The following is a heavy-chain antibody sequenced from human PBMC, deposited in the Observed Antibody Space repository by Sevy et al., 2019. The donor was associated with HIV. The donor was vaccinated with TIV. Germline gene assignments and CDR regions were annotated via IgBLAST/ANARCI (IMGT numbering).Heavy chain of an antibody. Sequence: GGSLRLSCAASGFTFSNYGMHWVRQAPGKGLEWVADISYDGSKKYYADSVKGRFTISRDNSKNTLYLQMNSLGTEDTAVYYCAKRPSLFYLLDYWGQGTLVTVSS. CDR1: GFTFSNYG. CDR2: ISYDGSKK. J-gene: IGHJ4*02. V-gene: IGHV3-30*18. D-gene: IGHD3-3*01. CDR3: AKRPSLFYLLDY.